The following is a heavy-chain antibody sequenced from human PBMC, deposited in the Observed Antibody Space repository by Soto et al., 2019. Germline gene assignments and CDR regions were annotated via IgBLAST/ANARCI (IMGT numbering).Heavy chain of an antibody. D-gene: IGHD5-12*01. J-gene: IGHJ5*02. CDR1: GFTLSNYA. Sequence: PGGSLRLSCAASGFTLSNYAINWVRQAPGKGLEWVSYISGSGLTIYYADSVKGRFTISRDNAKNSLYLQMNSLGVEDTAVYYCARGPYRNTYNWFDSWGQGTLVTVSS. CDR2: ISGSGLTI. V-gene: IGHV3-48*03. CDR3: ARGPYRNTYNWFDS.